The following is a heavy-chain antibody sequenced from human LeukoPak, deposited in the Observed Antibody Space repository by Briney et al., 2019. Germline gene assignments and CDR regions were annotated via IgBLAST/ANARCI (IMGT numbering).Heavy chain of an antibody. V-gene: IGHV3-11*01. CDR3: ARTYYYDSSGYNWFDP. D-gene: IGHD3-22*01. CDR1: GFPFSYYY. J-gene: IGHJ5*02. CDR2: FISSGSTI. Sequence: PGGSLRLPCAPSGFPFSYYYMSWIPRPPGKGREGVSYFISSGSTIYYADSVKGRFTISRDNAKNSLYLQMNSLRAEDTAVYYCARTYYYDSSGYNWFDPWGQGTLVTVSS.